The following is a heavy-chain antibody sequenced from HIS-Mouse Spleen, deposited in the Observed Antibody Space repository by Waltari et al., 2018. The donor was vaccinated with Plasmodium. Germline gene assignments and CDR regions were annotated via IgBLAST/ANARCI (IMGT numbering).Heavy chain of an antibody. CDR1: GFSLSSSGMF. D-gene: IGHD6-6*01. J-gene: IGHJ6*02. V-gene: IGHV2-70*15. CDR2: IDWDDDK. Sequence: QVTLRESGPALVKPTQTLTLTCTFSGFSLSSSGMFVSWILQPPGKALEWLARIDWDDDKYYSTSLKTRLTISKDTSKNQVVLTMTNMDPVDTATYYCARTTYSSSSAKYYYYGMDVWGQGTTVTVSS. CDR3: ARTTYSSSSAKYYYYGMDV.